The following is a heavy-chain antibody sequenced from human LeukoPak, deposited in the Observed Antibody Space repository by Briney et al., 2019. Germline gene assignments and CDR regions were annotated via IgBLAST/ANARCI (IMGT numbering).Heavy chain of an antibody. CDR2: IKQDGSEK. V-gene: IGHV3-7*03. J-gene: IGHJ3*02. CDR1: GFTFSSYW. CDR3: AKDLDGVRGIIPHSLGAFNI. D-gene: IGHD3-10*01. Sequence: PGGSLRLSCAASGFTFSSYWMSWVRQAPGKGLEWVANIKQDGSEKYYVDSVKGRFTISRDNSMNTLYLQMNSLRAEDTALYYCAKDLDGVRGIIPHSLGAFNIWGQGTMVTVSS.